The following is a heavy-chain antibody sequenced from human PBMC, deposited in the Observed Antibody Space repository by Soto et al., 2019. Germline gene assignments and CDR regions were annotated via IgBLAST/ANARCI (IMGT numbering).Heavy chain of an antibody. Sequence: PGGSLRLSCAASGFIFSSYTMSWVRQAPGKGLEWVSSISGTGGSTYHADSVKGRFTISRDNSKNTLYLQMDSLRAEDTAVYYCAKGGESRSTGYYYGMDVWGPGTTVTVSS. J-gene: IGHJ6*02. V-gene: IGHV3-23*01. CDR1: GFIFSSYT. CDR2: ISGTGGST. D-gene: IGHD4-17*01. CDR3: AKGGESRSTGYYYGMDV.